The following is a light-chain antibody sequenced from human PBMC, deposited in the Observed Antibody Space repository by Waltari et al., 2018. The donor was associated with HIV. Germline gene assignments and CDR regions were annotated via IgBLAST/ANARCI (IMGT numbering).Light chain of an antibody. CDR3: CSYAGIWGV. CDR1: SSHVGAYNS. V-gene: IGLV2-11*01. Sequence: QSALTQPRSVSGSPGQSVTISCTGTSSHVGAYNSVSWYQQHPGKAPKLMIYDVNKRPSGVPDRFSGSKSGNTASLNISGLQAEDESDYYCCSYAGIWGVFGTGTKVTVL. CDR2: DVN. J-gene: IGLJ1*01.